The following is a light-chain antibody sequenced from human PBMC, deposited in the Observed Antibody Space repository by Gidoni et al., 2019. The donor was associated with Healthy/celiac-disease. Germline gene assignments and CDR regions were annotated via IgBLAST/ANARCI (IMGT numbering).Light chain of an antibody. V-gene: IGKV3-11*01. CDR1: QSVSSY. CDR3: QQRSNWPPVT. CDR2: DAS. Sequence: ELVLTQSPATLSLSPGERATLPCRASQSVSSYLAWYQQKPGQAPRLLIYDASNRATGIPARFSGSGSGTDFTLTISSLEPEDFAVYYCQQRSNWPPVTFGGXTKVEIK. J-gene: IGKJ4*01.